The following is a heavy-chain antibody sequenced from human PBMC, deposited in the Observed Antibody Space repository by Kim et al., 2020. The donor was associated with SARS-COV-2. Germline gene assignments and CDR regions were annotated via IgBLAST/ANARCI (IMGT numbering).Heavy chain of an antibody. Sequence: QKFQGRVTITADESTSTAYMELSSLRSEDTAVYYCARDSDSGYDWGYFDYWGQGTLVTVSS. V-gene: IGHV1-69*01. J-gene: IGHJ4*02. D-gene: IGHD5-12*01. CDR3: ARDSDSGYDWGYFDY.